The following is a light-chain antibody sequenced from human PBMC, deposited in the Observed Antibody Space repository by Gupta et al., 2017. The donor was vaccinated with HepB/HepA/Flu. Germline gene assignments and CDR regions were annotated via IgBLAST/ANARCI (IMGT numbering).Light chain of an antibody. CDR1: QGISGY. Sequence: DIQLTQSPSFLSASVGERVTITCRASQGISGYLAWYQQKPGKVPKLLIYAASTLQSGVPSRFSGSGSGTDFTLTISSLQPEDFATYYCQQLNSYPRTFGQGTKVEIK. CDR2: AAS. CDR3: QQLNSYPRT. J-gene: IGKJ1*01. V-gene: IGKV1-9*01.